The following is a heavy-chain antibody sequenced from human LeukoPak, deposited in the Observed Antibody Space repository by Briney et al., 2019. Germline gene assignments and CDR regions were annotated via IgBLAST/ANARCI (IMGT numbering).Heavy chain of an antibody. CDR3: GSWPLGYSRDY. D-gene: IGHD5-18*01. V-gene: IGHV1-69*05. Sequence: SVKVSCKASGGTFSSYAISWVRQAPGQGLEWMGGIIPIFGTADYAQKFQGRVTSTTDESTSTAYMELSSLRSEDAAVYYCGSWPLGYSRDYWGQGTLVTVSS. J-gene: IGHJ4*02. CDR1: GGTFSSYA. CDR2: IIPIFGTA.